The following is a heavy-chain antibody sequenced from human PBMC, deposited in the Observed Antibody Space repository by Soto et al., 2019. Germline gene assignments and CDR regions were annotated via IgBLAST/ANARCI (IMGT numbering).Heavy chain of an antibody. CDR3: AKERVYYYDSSGSFPGYYFDY. Sequence: GGSLRLSCAASGFTFDDYTMHWVRQAPGKGLEWVSLISWDGGSTYYADSVKGRFTISRDNSKNSLYLQMNSLRTEDTALYYCAKERVYYYDSSGSFPGYYFDYWGQGTLVTVSS. J-gene: IGHJ4*02. D-gene: IGHD3-22*01. CDR2: ISWDGGST. V-gene: IGHV3-43*01. CDR1: GFTFDDYT.